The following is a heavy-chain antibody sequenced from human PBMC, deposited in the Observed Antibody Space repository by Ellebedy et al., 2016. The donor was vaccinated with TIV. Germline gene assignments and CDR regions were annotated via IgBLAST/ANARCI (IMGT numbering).Heavy chain of an antibody. V-gene: IGHV4-4*02. CDR1: GESVTSGRW. CDR3: ARTTVTDNWLDT. Sequence: SETLSLTCSVSGESVTSGRWWNWVRQAPGKGLEWVGEVWRDGSTNNNPSLRSRVIMSIDKSKNEVSLKVTSVTAADTAVYFCARTTVTDNWLDTWGQGVLVTVAS. CDR2: VWRDGST. J-gene: IGHJ5*02. D-gene: IGHD4-17*01.